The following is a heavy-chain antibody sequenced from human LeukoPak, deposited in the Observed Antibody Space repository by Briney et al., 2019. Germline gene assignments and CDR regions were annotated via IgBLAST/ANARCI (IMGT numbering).Heavy chain of an antibody. Sequence: SETLSLTCTVSGGSISSYYWSWIRQPPGKGLEWIAYISDIGSINYNPSLKSRVTISVDTSKNQFSLKLSSVTAADTAVYYCARVSASDPSKNYFDYWGQGTLVTVSS. J-gene: IGHJ4*02. D-gene: IGHD4/OR15-4a*01. CDR2: ISDIGSI. V-gene: IGHV4-59*08. CDR1: GGSISSYY. CDR3: ARVSASDPSKNYFDY.